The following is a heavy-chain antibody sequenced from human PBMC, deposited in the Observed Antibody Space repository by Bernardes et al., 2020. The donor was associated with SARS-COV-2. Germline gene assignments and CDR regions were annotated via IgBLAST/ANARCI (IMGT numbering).Heavy chain of an antibody. Sequence: GGSLRLSCAASGFTFSSYWMSWVRQSPGKGLEWVDNIKQDGSEKYYMDSMKGRFTISRDNAKNSLDLQMSSLRDEDTAIYYCARDARYYLDTSRYPVEWFDPWGQGTLVTVSS. CDR1: GFTFSSYW. V-gene: IGHV3-7*01. CDR3: ARDARYYLDTSRYPVEWFDP. J-gene: IGHJ5*02. CDR2: IKQDGSEK. D-gene: IGHD3-22*01.